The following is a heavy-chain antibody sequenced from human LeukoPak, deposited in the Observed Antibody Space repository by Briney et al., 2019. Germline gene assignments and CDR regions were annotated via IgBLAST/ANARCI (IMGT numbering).Heavy chain of an antibody. CDR1: GGSISRGGYS. Sequence: SETLSLTCAVSGGSISRGGYSWSWIRQPPGKGLEWIGYIYHSGSTYYNPSLKSRVTISVDRSKNQFSLKLSSVTAADTAVYYCAKGGPRILAATLFGTDWYYFDFWGQGTLVTAFS. CDR2: IYHSGST. D-gene: IGHD3-10*02. J-gene: IGHJ4*02. V-gene: IGHV4-30-2*01. CDR3: AKGGPRILAATLFGTDWYYFDF.